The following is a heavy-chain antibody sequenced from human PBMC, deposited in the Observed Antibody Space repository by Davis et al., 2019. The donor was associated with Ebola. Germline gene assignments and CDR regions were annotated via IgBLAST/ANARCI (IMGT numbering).Heavy chain of an antibody. CDR1: GGTFSSYA. Sequence: AASVKVSCKASGGTFSSYAISWVRQASGQGLEWMGRIIPILGIANYAQKFQGRVTITADKSTSTAYMELSSLRSEDTAVYYCARGPTVIKVPYYYYGMDVWGQGTTVTVSS. D-gene: IGHD4-17*01. J-gene: IGHJ6*02. CDR3: ARGPTVIKVPYYYYGMDV. CDR2: IIPILGIA. V-gene: IGHV1-69*04.